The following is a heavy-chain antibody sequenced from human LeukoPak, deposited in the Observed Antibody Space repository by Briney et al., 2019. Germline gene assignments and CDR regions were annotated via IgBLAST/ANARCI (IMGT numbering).Heavy chain of an antibody. V-gene: IGHV3-21*01. CDR2: ISSGSSAI. J-gene: IGHJ4*02. CDR1: GFTFTTYS. CDR3: AKDQGLTPSDY. Sequence: GGSLRLSCEASGFTFTTYSMTWVRQAPGKGLEWVSIISSGSSAIFSADALKGRFTISRDDAKNLLYLDMNSLRAEDTAVYYCAKDQGLTPSDYWGQGTLVTVSS.